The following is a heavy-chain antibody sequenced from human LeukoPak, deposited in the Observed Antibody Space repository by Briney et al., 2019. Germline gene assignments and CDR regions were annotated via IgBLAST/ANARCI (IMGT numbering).Heavy chain of an antibody. CDR1: GYIFTYYY. V-gene: IGHV1-46*01. CDR2: INPSGGGT. CDR3: ARDSYSSSWKEIDY. J-gene: IGHJ4*02. Sequence: ASVKVSCKTSGYIFTYYYVHWVRQAPGQGLDWMGIINPSGGGTSYAQKFQGRVTMIRDTSTSTVYMELTSLRSEDTAVYYCARDSYSSSWKEIDYWGQGTLVTVSS. D-gene: IGHD6-13*01.